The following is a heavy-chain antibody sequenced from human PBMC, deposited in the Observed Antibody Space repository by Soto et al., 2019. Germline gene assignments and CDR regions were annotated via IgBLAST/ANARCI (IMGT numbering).Heavy chain of an antibody. D-gene: IGHD3-22*01. J-gene: IGHJ4*02. V-gene: IGHV3-30*18. CDR2: ISYDGSNK. Sequence: GGSLRLSCAASGFTFSSYGMHWVRQAPGKGLEWVAVISYDGSNKYYADSVKGRFTISRDNSKNTLYLQMNSLRAEDTAVYYCAKDKSYDSSGYYYPHLYYFDYWGQGTLVTVS. CDR3: AKDKSYDSSGYYYPHLYYFDY. CDR1: GFTFSSYG.